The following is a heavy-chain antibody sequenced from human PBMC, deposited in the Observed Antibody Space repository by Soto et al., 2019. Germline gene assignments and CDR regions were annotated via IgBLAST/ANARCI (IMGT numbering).Heavy chain of an antibody. CDR1: GFTFSTYG. Sequence: GGSLRLSCAASGFTFSTYGMHWVRQAPGKGLEWVAVIWYDGSNKYYADSVKGRFTISRDNSKNTLSLQMNSLRAEDTAVYYCARAVGPFDYWGQGTLVTVSS. J-gene: IGHJ4*02. CDR2: IWYDGSNK. V-gene: IGHV3-33*01. D-gene: IGHD1-26*01. CDR3: ARAVGPFDY.